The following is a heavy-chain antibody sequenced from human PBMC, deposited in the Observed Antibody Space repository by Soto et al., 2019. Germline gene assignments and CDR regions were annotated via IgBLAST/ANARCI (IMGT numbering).Heavy chain of an antibody. CDR1: GFTFSSYS. Sequence: EVQLVESGGGLVQPGGSLRLSCAASGFTFSSYSMNWVRQAPGKGLEWVSYISSSSSTIYYADSVKGRFTISRDNAKNSLYLQMNSLRAEDTAVYYCARVPNWNADYWGQGTLVTVSS. CDR2: ISSSSSTI. CDR3: ARVPNWNADY. D-gene: IGHD1-1*01. V-gene: IGHV3-48*01. J-gene: IGHJ4*02.